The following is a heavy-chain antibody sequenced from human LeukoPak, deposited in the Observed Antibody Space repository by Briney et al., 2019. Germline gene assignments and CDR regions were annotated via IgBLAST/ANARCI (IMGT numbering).Heavy chain of an antibody. CDR1: GGSISSYY. V-gene: IGHV4-59*01. J-gene: IGHJ3*02. CDR3: ARGSGDILTGYYHDAFDI. Sequence: SETLSLTCSVSGGSISSYYWSWIRQPPGKGLEWIGYIYHSGSTNYNPSLKSRVTISVDTSKNQFSLKLSSVTAADTAVYYCARGSGDILTGYYHDAFDIWGQGTMVTVSS. D-gene: IGHD3-9*01. CDR2: IYHSGST.